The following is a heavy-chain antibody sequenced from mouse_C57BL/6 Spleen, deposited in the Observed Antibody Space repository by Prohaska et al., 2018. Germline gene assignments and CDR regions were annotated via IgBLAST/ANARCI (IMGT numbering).Heavy chain of an antibody. V-gene: IGHV1-26*01. CDR3: TRGDGGDYDY. J-gene: IGHJ2*01. CDR1: ASTFTYYY. Sequence: SKASASTFTYYYMTCVTQSHGKSLEWIGDINPNNGGTSYNQKFKGKATLTVDKSSSTAYMELRSLTSEESAVYECTRGDGGDYDYGGQGTMLKVSS. D-gene: IGHD3-3*01. CDR2: INPNNGGT.